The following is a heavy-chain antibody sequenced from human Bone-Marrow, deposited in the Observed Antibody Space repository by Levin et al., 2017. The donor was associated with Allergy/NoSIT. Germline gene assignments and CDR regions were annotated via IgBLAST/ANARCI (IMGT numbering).Heavy chain of an antibody. D-gene: IGHD1-7*01. J-gene: IGHJ4*02. Sequence: GESLKISCKVDGYSLSDLAMHWVRQFPGKGLQWMGGFDPEDGKTIYAQEFQGRVIMTEDISTDTAYMELSSLTSDDAAVYYCATADLELLPITLDFWGQGTLVAVSS. CDR1: GYSLSDLA. CDR2: FDPEDGKT. CDR3: ATADLELLPITLDF. V-gene: IGHV1-24*01.